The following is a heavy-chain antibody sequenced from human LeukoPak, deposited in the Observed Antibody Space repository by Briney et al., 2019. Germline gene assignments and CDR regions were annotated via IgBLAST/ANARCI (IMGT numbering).Heavy chain of an antibody. CDR1: GGSISSSNW. J-gene: IGHJ6*02. Sequence: ETSGTLSLTCAVSGGSISSSNWWSWVRQPPGKGLEWIGEIYHSGSTNYNPSLKSRVTISVDTSKNQFSLKLSSVTAADTAVYYCARGVQQWLVLLYYYGMDVWGQGTTVTVSS. CDR3: ARGVQQWLVLLYYYGMDV. V-gene: IGHV4-4*02. D-gene: IGHD6-19*01. CDR2: IYHSGST.